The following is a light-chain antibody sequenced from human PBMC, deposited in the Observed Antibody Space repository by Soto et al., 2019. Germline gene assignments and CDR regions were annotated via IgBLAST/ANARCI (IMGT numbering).Light chain of an antibody. CDR1: SSDVGGYNY. CDR2: EVS. CDR3: SSYAGNIDFV. V-gene: IGLV2-8*01. Sequence: QSALTQPPSASGSPGQSVTIPCTGTSSDVGGYNYVLWYQQHPGKAPKLMIYEVSERPSGVPDRFSGSKSGNTASLTISGLQAEDEAEYYCSSYAGNIDFVFGTGIKVTVL. J-gene: IGLJ1*01.